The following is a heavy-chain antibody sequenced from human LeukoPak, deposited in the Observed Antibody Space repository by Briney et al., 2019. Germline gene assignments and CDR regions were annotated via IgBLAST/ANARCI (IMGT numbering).Heavy chain of an antibody. CDR1: GFTFSSNA. CDR2: ISGSGGST. Sequence: GGSLRLSCAASGFTFSSNAMSWVRQAPGKGLEWVSAISGSGGSTYYADSVKGRFTISRDNSKNALYLQMNSLRAEDTAVYYCAKVWSSHYYYMDVWGKGTTVTVSS. D-gene: IGHD3-10*01. CDR3: AKVWSSHYYYMDV. V-gene: IGHV3-23*01. J-gene: IGHJ6*03.